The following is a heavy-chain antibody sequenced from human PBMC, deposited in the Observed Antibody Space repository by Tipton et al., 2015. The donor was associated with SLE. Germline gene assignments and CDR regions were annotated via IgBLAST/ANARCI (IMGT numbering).Heavy chain of an antibody. Sequence: QLVQSGAEVKKPGESLKISCKGSGYSFTNYWIAWVRQMPGKGLEWMGAIYPGDSDTIYSPSFQGQVTIAADRSLSIAYLHWSSLKASDTAMSYCARHGSLGARHNWFDTWGQGSPVTVSS. CDR3: ARHGSLGARHNWFDT. V-gene: IGHV5-51*01. J-gene: IGHJ5*02. D-gene: IGHD2-15*01. CDR2: IYPGDSDT. CDR1: GYSFTNYW.